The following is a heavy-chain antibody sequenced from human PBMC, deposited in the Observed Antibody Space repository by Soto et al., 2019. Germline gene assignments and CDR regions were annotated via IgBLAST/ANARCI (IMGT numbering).Heavy chain of an antibody. V-gene: IGHV4-39*01. D-gene: IGHD6-13*01. Sequence: QLQLQESGPGLVKPSETLSLTCTVSGGSISSSSYYWGWIRQPPGKGLEWIGSIYYSGSTYYNPSLKSRVTISVDTSKNQFSLKLSSVTAADTAVYYCARRYLPGIGFYNYYYGMDVWGQGTTVTVSS. CDR3: ARRYLPGIGFYNYYYGMDV. J-gene: IGHJ6*02. CDR1: GGSISSSSYY. CDR2: IYYSGST.